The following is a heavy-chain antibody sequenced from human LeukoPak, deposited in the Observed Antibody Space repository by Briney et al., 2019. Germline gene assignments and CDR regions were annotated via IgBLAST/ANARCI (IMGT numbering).Heavy chain of an antibody. D-gene: IGHD1-26*01. CDR3: ARVGATVLFGVQY. CDR1: GFTFSSYA. CDR2: ISYDGSNK. Sequence: GGSLRLSCAASGFTFSSYAMHWVRQAPGKGLEWVAVISYDGSNKYYADSVKGRFTISRDNAKNSLYLQMNSLRAEDTAVYYCARVGATVLFGVQYWGQGTLVTVSS. V-gene: IGHV3-30*04. J-gene: IGHJ4*02.